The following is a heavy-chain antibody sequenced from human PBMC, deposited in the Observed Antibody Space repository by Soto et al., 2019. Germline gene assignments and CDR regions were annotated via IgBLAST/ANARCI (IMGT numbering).Heavy chain of an antibody. CDR3: ANMFYDILTDRPYGMDV. V-gene: IGHV3-21*01. Sequence: PGGSLRLSCAASGFTFSSYSMNWVRQAPGKGLEWVSYISSSSSYIYYADSVKGRFTISRDNAKNSLYLQMNSLRAEDTAVYYCANMFYDILTDRPYGMDVWGQGTTVTVS. CDR2: ISSSSSYI. J-gene: IGHJ6*02. CDR1: GFTFSSYS. D-gene: IGHD3-9*01.